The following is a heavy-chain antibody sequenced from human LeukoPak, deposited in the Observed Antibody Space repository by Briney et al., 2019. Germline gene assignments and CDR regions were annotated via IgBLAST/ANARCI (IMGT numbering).Heavy chain of an antibody. J-gene: IGHJ4*02. CDR3: AKGQVLLCSDH. Sequence: GGALRLSCAASGFTFSSYAMSWVRQAPGKGLEWVSAISGSGGSTYYADSVKGRFTISRDNSKTKLYLQMNSLRAEDTAVYSWAKGQVLLCSDHWGQGTLVTVFS. D-gene: IGHD3-10*02. CDR1: GFTFSSYA. CDR2: ISGSGGST. V-gene: IGHV3-23*01.